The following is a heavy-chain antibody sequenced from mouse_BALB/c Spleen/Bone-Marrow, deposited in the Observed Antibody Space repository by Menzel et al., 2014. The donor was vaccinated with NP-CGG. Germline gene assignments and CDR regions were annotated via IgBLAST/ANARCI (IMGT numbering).Heavy chain of an antibody. Sequence: VHLVESGAELARPGASVKISCQASGYTFTRYTMHWEKQRPGQGLEWIGYIIPSSGYTNYNQKFKDKATLTADKSSSTAYMQLSSLTSEDSAVYYCTIRYYAMDYWGQGTSVTVSS. D-gene: IGHD1-1*01. CDR3: TIRYYAMDY. CDR1: GYTFTRYT. J-gene: IGHJ4*01. V-gene: IGHV1-4*01. CDR2: IIPSSGYT.